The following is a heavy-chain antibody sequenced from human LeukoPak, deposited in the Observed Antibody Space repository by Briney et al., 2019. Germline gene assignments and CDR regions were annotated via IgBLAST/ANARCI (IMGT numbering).Heavy chain of an antibody. D-gene: IGHD1-1*01. J-gene: IGHJ4*02. V-gene: IGHV3-64D*06. CDR1: GFTFPSHV. CDR3: VREGLERRTNFDY. Sequence: PGGSLRLSCSASGFTFPSHVMHSVRQAPGKGLQYVSGISMNVQTTYYAGSVKGRFTISRDSSKNTVYLQMNSLTAEDTAVYYCVREGLERRTNFDYWGQGTLVSVSS. CDR2: ISMNVQTT.